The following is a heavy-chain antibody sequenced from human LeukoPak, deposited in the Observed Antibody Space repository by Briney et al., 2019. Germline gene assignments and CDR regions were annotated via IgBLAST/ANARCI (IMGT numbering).Heavy chain of an antibody. CDR1: GFTFSSYG. CDR2: IWYDGSNK. V-gene: IGHV3-33*01. CDR3: ARGYDFWSGYYSSSGFDY. D-gene: IGHD3-3*01. Sequence: GGSLRLSCAASGFTFSSYGMHWVRQAPGKGLEWVAVIWYDGSNKYYADSVKGRFTFSRDNSKNTLYLQMNSLRAEDTAVYYCARGYDFWSGYYSSSGFDYWGQGTLVTVSS. J-gene: IGHJ4*02.